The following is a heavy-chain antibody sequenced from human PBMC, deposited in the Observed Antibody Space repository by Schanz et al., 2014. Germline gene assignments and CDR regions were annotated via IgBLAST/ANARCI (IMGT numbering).Heavy chain of an antibody. V-gene: IGHV3-23*04. CDR2: ISGSGGST. CDR1: GFTVSSNH. CDR3: AKLSSSGRLAGYFDY. Sequence: EGQLAESGGGLVQPGGSLRLSCAVSGFTVSSNHMSWVRQAPGKGLEWVSAISGSGGSTYYADSVKGRFTMSRDNSKNTLYLQMNSLRAEDTAIYYCAKLSSSGRLAGYFDYWGQGTLVTVSS. J-gene: IGHJ4*02. D-gene: IGHD6-19*01.